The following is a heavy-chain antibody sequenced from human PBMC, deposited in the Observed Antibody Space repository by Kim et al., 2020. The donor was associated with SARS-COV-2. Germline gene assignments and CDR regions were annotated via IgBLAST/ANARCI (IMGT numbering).Heavy chain of an antibody. CDR3: ARDDCSSTFCYFVLRSYYYCYGVDV. Sequence: GGSLRLSCAASGFTFSSYSMNWVRQAPGKGLEWVSYISSSSSTIYYADSVKGRFTISRDNAKNSLYLQMNSLRDEDTAVYYCARDDCSSTFCYFVLRSYYYCYGVDVWGQGTTVTVS. D-gene: IGHD2-2*01. CDR1: GFTFSSYS. J-gene: IGHJ6*02. CDR2: ISSSSSTI. V-gene: IGHV3-48*02.